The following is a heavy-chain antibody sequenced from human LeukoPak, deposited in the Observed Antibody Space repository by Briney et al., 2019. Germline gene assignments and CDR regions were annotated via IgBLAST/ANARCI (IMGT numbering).Heavy chain of an antibody. CDR2: ISGSGGST. CDR1: GFTSSSYA. V-gene: IGHV3-23*01. J-gene: IGHJ4*02. D-gene: IGHD2-21*02. Sequence: GGSLRLSCAASGFTSSSYAMSWVRQAPGKGLEWVSAISGSGGSTYYADSVKGRFTISRDDSKNTLYLQMNSLRAEDTAVYYCAKGGCGGDCYSPGYWGQGTLVTVSS. CDR3: AKGGCGGDCYSPGY.